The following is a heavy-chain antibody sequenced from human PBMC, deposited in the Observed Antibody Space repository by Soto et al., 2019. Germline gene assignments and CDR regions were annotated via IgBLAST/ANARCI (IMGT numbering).Heavy chain of an antibody. CDR3: ARENSYFDD. CDR1: GYTFRNFG. J-gene: IGHJ4*02. Sequence: QIQLLQSGAEVKKPGASVKVTCKASGYTFRNFGISWVRQAPGQGLEWMGWISAYNANANYAQKFQGRLTMTADTFTRTAYMALRSLRSDDTAVYYCARENSYFDDWGQGTLVTVSS. V-gene: IGHV1-18*01. CDR2: ISAYNANA.